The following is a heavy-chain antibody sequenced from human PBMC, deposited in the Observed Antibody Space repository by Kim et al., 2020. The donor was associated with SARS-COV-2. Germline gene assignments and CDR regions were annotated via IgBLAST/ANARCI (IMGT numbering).Heavy chain of an antibody. CDR3: ERERDSSSSDAFDI. Sequence: TPSLKSRVTISVDTSKNQFSLKLSSVTAADTAVYYCERERDSSSSDAFDIWGQGTMVTVSS. J-gene: IGHJ3*02. V-gene: IGHV4-59*01. D-gene: IGHD6-6*01.